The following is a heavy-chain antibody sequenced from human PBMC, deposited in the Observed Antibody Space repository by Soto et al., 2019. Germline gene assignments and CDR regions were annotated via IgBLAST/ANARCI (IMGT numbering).Heavy chain of an antibody. J-gene: IGHJ4*02. V-gene: IGHV3-48*01. D-gene: IGHD4-17*01. Sequence: EVQLVESGGGLVQPGGTLRLSCAASGFTFSSYSMNWVRQAPGKGLEWVSYISSSSSTIYYADSVKGRFTISRDNAQNSLYRQMTSLRAEDTAVYYCARDLNYGLFDYWGQGTLVTVSS. CDR1: GFTFSSYS. CDR3: ARDLNYGLFDY. CDR2: ISSSSSTI.